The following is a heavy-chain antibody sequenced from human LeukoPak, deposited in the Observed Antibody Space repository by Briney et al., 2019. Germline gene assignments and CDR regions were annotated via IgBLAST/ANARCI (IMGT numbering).Heavy chain of an antibody. J-gene: IGHJ6*02. Sequence: GGSLRLSCAASGFTFSSYAMSWVRQAPGKGLEWVSAISGSGGSTYYADSVKGRFTISRDNSKNTLYLQMNSLRAEDTAVYYCAKVNRPYYYDSSGYRGLPNYYYYGMDVWGQGTTVTVSS. V-gene: IGHV3-23*01. CDR3: AKVNRPYYYDSSGYRGLPNYYYYGMDV. CDR1: GFTFSSYA. CDR2: ISGSGGST. D-gene: IGHD3-22*01.